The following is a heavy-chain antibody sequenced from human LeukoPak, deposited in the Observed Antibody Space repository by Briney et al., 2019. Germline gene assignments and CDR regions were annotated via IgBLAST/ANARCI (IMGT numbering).Heavy chain of an antibody. Sequence: SETLSLTCTVSGGSISSSSYYWGWIRQPPGKGLEWNGSIYYSGSTYYNPSLKSRVTISVDTSKNQFSLKLSSVSAADTAVYYCARHFTSGSYSPAGYWGQGTLVTVSS. J-gene: IGHJ4*02. CDR2: IYYSGST. V-gene: IGHV4-39*01. CDR1: GGSISSSSYY. CDR3: ARHFTSGSYSPAGY. D-gene: IGHD1-26*01.